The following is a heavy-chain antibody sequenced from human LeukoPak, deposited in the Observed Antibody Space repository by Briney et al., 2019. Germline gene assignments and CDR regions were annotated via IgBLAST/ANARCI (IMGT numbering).Heavy chain of an antibody. CDR1: GYTFTSYG. J-gene: IGHJ6*02. CDR3: ARDYSSSWFLYGMDV. V-gene: IGHV1-8*02. Sequence: GASVKVSCTASGYTFTSYGINWVRQATGQGLEWMGWMNPNSGNTGYAQKFQGRVTMTRNTSISTAYMELSSLRSEDTAVYYCARDYSSSWFLYGMDVWGQGTTVTVSS. D-gene: IGHD6-13*01. CDR2: MNPNSGNT.